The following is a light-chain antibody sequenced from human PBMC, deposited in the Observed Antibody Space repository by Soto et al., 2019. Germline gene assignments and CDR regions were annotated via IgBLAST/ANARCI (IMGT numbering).Light chain of an antibody. Sequence: DIQMTQSPSSLSASVGDRVTITCRASQSISSYLNWYQQKPGKAPKILNYAASSLQSGVPSRFSGSGSRTYCTLTISSLQPEDVATYYCQQSYSTPTVGGGTKVEIK. V-gene: IGKV1-39*01. CDR1: QSISSY. CDR3: QQSYSTPT. J-gene: IGKJ4*01. CDR2: AAS.